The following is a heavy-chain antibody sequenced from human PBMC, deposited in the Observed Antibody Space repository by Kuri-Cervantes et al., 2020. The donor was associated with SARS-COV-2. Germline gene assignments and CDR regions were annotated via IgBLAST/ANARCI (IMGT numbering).Heavy chain of an antibody. CDR1: GGSVSSGSYY. V-gene: IGHV2-5*08. CDR3: ARKVVVDAFDI. J-gene: IGHJ3*02. CDR2: IYWNDDK. D-gene: IGHD3-22*01. Sequence: LRLSCTVSGGSVSSGSYYWSWIRQPPGKALEWLALIYWNDDKRYSPSLKSRLTITKDTSKNQVVLTMTNMDPVDTATYYCARKVVVDAFDIWGQGTMVTVSS.